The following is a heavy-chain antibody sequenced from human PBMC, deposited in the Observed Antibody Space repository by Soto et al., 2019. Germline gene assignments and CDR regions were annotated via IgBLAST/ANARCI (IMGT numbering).Heavy chain of an antibody. D-gene: IGHD3-22*01. Sequence: LRLSCAASGFTSNRYSMNWVRQAPGKGLEWVSSVTSSSSSMLYADSVKGRFTISRDDAKDSLFLQMNSLRADDTAVYYCAREADFASSGYVLDYWGQGTLVTVSS. CDR3: AREADFASSGYVLDY. CDR2: VTSSSSSM. J-gene: IGHJ4*02. V-gene: IGHV3-21*01. CDR1: GFTSNRYS.